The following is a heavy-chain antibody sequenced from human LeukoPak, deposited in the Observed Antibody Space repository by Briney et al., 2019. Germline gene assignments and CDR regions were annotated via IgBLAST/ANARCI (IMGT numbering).Heavy chain of an antibody. V-gene: IGHV4-34*01. CDR2: INHSGST. CDR3: ARGYYDILTGYYPFDY. CDR1: GGSFSGYY. J-gene: IGHJ4*02. D-gene: IGHD3-9*01. Sequence: SETLSLTCAVYGGSFSGYYWSWIRQPPGKGLEWMGEINHSGSTNYNSSLKSRVTISVDTSKNQFSLKLSSVTAADTAVYYCARGYYDILTGYYPFDYWGQGTLVTVSS.